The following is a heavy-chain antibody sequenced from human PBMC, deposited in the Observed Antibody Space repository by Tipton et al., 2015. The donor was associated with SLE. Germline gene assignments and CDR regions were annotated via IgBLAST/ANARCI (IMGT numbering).Heavy chain of an antibody. CDR1: GGSFSGYY. V-gene: IGHV4-34*01. CDR2: IYYSGST. CDR3: AGPGRDYGMDV. Sequence: TLSLTCAVYGGSFSGYYWSWIRQPPGKGLEWIGYIYYSGSTKYNPSLKSRVTMSVDTSKNQFSLKLSSVTAADTAVYYCAGPGRDYGMDVWGQGTTVTVSS. J-gene: IGHJ6*02.